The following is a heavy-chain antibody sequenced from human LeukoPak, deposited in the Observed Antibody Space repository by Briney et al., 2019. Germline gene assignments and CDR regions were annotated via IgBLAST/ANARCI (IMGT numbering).Heavy chain of an antibody. V-gene: IGHV3-11*01. D-gene: IGHD3-22*01. CDR1: GFTFSDYY. CDR2: IGSSGSTI. CDR3: ARSPWGYDSSGYGDAFDI. J-gene: IGHJ3*02. Sequence: GGSLRLSCAASGFTFSDYYMSWIRQAPGKGLEWVSYIGSSGSTIYYADSVKGRFTISRDNAKNSLYLQVNSLRAEDTAVYYCARSPWGYDSSGYGDAFDIWGQGTMVTVSS.